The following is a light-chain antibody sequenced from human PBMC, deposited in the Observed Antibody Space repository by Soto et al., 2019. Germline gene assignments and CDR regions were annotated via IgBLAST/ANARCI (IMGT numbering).Light chain of an antibody. Sequence: QSALTQPASVSGSPGQSITISCTGTSSDVGGYNYVSWYQQHPGKAPKLMIYEVSNRPSGVANRFSGSKSGNTASLTISGPQAEYEADYNCSSYTRSSSYVFGTGTKLTVL. J-gene: IGLJ1*01. CDR3: SSYTRSSSYV. CDR1: SSDVGGYNY. V-gene: IGLV2-14*01. CDR2: EVS.